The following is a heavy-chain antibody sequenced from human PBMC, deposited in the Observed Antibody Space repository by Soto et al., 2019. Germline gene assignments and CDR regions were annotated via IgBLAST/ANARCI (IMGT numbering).Heavy chain of an antibody. CDR1: GYTFSRYG. Sequence: QGQLVQSGPEVKKPGPSVKVSCKPSGYTFSRYGISWVRQAPGQGLEWMGWISGYNGYTNYSQKVQGRVTMTIDTSTYTAYMELRSLTSDDTAIYYCAKNGQPPYYYYGMDVWGQGTTVTVSS. D-gene: IGHD2-8*01. CDR2: ISGYNGYT. J-gene: IGHJ6*02. CDR3: AKNGQPPYYYYGMDV. V-gene: IGHV1-18*01.